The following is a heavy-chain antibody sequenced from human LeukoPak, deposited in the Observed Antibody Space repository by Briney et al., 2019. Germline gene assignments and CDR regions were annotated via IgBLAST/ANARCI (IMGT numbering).Heavy chain of an antibody. D-gene: IGHD3-10*01. CDR2: INAGNGNT. J-gene: IGHJ6*03. Sequence: ASVKVSCKASGGTFSNYAMHWVRQAPGQRLEWMGWINAGNGNTKYSQEFQGRVTMTRDTSTSTVYMELSSLRSEDTAVYYCARGSGGFGELYMDVWGKGTTVTISS. CDR1: GGTFSNYA. V-gene: IGHV1-3*03. CDR3: ARGSGGFGELYMDV.